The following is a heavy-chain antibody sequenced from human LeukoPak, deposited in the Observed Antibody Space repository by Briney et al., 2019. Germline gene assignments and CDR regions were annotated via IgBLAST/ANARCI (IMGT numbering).Heavy chain of an antibody. CDR2: ISGSGGST. D-gene: IGHD6-19*01. CDR1: GFTFSGYA. Sequence: PGGSLRLSCAASGFTFSGYAISWVRQPPGKGLEWGSSISGSGGSTYYADSVKGRFTISRDNSKNTLYLQMNSLRVEDTAVYYCARDLDSSGLWDVSEWGQGTLATVSS. CDR3: ARDLDSSGLWDVSE. J-gene: IGHJ4*02. V-gene: IGHV3-23*01.